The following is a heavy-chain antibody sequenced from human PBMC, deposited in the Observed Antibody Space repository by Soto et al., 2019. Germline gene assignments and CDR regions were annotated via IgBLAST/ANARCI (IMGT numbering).Heavy chain of an antibody. CDR2: ISTYNGNT. CDR3: ARESAGLLDY. J-gene: IGHJ4*02. V-gene: IGHV1-18*01. Sequence: APVKVSCKSSGYTYTXDGISWVRQAPGQGPECMGWISTYNGNTNYAQKFLGRVTMTTDTSTSTAYMELRSLRSDDTAVYYCARESAGLLDYWGQGTLVTVSS. CDR1: GYTYTXDG. D-gene: IGHD2-21*01.